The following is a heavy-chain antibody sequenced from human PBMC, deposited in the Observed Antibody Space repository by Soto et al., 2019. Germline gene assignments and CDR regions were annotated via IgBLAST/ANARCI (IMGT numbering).Heavy chain of an antibody. CDR1: AFTFSGYS. Sequence: PGGSLRLSCAASAFTFSGYSMNWVRQAPGKGLEWVSSISSSSGYIYYADSVKGRFTISRDNAKNSLYLQMSSLRAEDTAVYYCAREGYSGYAYDYWGQGTLVTVSS. CDR3: AREGYSGYAYDY. V-gene: IGHV3-21*01. CDR2: ISSSSGYI. D-gene: IGHD5-12*01. J-gene: IGHJ4*02.